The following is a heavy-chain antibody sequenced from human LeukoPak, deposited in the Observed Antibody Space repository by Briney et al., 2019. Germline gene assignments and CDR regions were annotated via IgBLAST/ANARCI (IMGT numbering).Heavy chain of an antibody. V-gene: IGHV3-74*01. CDR1: GFTFSSYW. D-gene: IGHD3-22*01. CDR2: INSDGSST. CDR3: ARGLRSSGSGLDY. J-gene: IGHJ4*02. Sequence: GGSLRLSCAAAGFTFSSYWMHWVRQAPGKGLGWVSRINSDGSSTDYADSVKGRFTISRDNAKNTLYLQMNSLRAEDTAVYYCARGLRSSGSGLDYWGQGTLVTVSS.